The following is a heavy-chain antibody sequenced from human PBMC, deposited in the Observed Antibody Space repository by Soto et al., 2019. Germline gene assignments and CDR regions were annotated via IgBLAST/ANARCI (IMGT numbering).Heavy chain of an antibody. CDR1: GGTFSTYA. V-gene: IGHV1-69*12. Sequence: QVQLVQSGAEVKKPESSVKVSCKAPGGTFSTYAISWVRQAPGHGLEWMGGIIPMFGTANYAQRFQDRVTITADESTNTVYMALRSLRSEDTAVYFCASGIQLWLRRINNGYSGWGQGTLVSVSS. CDR3: ASGIQLWLRRINNGYSG. CDR2: IIPMFGTA. D-gene: IGHD5-18*01. J-gene: IGHJ4*02.